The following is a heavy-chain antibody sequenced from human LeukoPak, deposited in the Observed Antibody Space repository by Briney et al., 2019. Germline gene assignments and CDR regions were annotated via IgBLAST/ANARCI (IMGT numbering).Heavy chain of an antibody. D-gene: IGHD4-17*01. CDR2: INQSGST. V-gene: IGHV4-34*01. J-gene: IGHJ5*02. CDR3: ASYTVTPLQNWFDP. Sequence: SETLSLTCAVYGGPFSAYWSWIRQPPGKGLEWIGEINQSGSTNYNPSLKSRVIISRDTSKNEVSLKLTSVTAADTAVYYCASYTVTPLQNWFDPWGQGTLVTVSS. CDR1: GGPFSAY.